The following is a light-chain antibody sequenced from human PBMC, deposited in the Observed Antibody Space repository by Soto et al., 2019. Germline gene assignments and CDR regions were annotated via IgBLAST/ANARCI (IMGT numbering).Light chain of an antibody. CDR2: GAS. J-gene: IGKJ4*01. CDR1: QTVTSN. CDR3: QQYGSSPPVT. Sequence: EIVMTQSPVTLSVSPGETANLSCRASQTVTSNLAWYQQKPGRSPRLLLSGASTRATGIPARFSGSGSGTEFTLTISRLEPEDFAVYYCQQYGSSPPVTFGGGTKVDIK. V-gene: IGKV3-15*01.